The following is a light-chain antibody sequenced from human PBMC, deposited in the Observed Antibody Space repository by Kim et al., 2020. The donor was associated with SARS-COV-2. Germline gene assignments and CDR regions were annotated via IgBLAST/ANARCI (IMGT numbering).Light chain of an antibody. V-gene: IGKV1-17*01. CDR3: LQHSTYPST. Sequence: ASVGDRVTITCRASQDIRNDLGWYQQNPGRAPKRLIYGASSLQSGVPSRFSGSGSGTEFTLTITSVQPEDFATYYCLQHSTYPSTFGQGTRLEIK. J-gene: IGKJ5*01. CDR2: GAS. CDR1: QDIRND.